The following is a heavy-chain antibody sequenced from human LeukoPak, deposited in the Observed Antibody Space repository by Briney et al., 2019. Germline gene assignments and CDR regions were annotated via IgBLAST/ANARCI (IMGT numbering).Heavy chain of an antibody. J-gene: IGHJ4*02. CDR1: GFTFRSYE. CDR2: ISSSGSTT. D-gene: IGHD5-18*01. CDR3: ARVRSGYSHENYFDY. V-gene: IGHV3-48*03. Sequence: GGSLRLSCAASGFTFRSYEMNWVRQAPGKGLEWISYISSSGSTTYYADSVKGRFTISRDNAENSLYLQMNSLRAEDAAVYYCARVRSGYSHENYFDYWGQGTLVTVSS.